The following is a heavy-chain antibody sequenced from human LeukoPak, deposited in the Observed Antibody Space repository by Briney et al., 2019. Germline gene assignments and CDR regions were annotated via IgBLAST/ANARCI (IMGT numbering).Heavy chain of an antibody. V-gene: IGHV4-59*11. Sequence: SETLSLTCTVSGGSISSHYWSWIRQPPGKGLEWIGYIYYSGSTNYNPSLKSRVTISVDTSKNQFSLKLSSVTAADTAVYYCARGGRGYYYDLDYWGQGTLVTGSS. CDR2: IYYSGST. J-gene: IGHJ4*02. D-gene: IGHD3-22*01. CDR3: ARGGRGYYYDLDY. CDR1: GGSISSHY.